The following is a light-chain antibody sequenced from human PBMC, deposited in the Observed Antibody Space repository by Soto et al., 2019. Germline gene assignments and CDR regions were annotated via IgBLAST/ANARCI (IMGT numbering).Light chain of an antibody. CDR3: QQYHSYWT. V-gene: IGKV1-5*01. J-gene: IGKJ1*01. CDR2: DAS. CDR1: QSISSW. Sequence: DIQMTQSPSTLSASVGDRVTISCRASQSISSWLAWYQQKPGKAPKLLIYDASSLESGVPQRFSGSGSGTEFTLTISSLRTDDFSTYYCQQYHSYWTFGQGTKVDI.